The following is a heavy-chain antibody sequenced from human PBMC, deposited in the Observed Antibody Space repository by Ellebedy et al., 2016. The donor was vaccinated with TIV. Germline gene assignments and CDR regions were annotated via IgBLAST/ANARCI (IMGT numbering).Heavy chain of an antibody. Sequence: PGGSLRLSCAASGFTFSSYAMSWVGQAPGKGLEWVSGISGSDGDTYYADSVKGRFTISRANSKNTLYLQMNSLRAEDTAVYYCAKELCSGCQTADWGQGTLVTVSS. J-gene: IGHJ4*02. V-gene: IGHV3-23*01. CDR3: AKELCSGCQTAD. CDR2: ISGSDGDT. CDR1: GFTFSSYA. D-gene: IGHD6-19*01.